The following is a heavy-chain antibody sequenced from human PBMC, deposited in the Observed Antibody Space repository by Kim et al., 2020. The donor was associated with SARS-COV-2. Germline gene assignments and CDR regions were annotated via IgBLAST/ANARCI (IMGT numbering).Heavy chain of an antibody. CDR2: ISHDGSKK. CDR1: GFTFSRYG. D-gene: IGHD1-1*01. J-gene: IGHJ6*02. Sequence: GGSLRLSCEASGFTFSRYGMHWVRQAPGKGLEWVAVISHDGSKKYYADSVKGRFTISRDNSKNTLYLQMNSLRVEDTAIYYCAKRDGTLEEIYYYYGMDVWGQGTTVTVSS. V-gene: IGHV3-30*18. CDR3: AKRDGTLEEIYYYYGMDV.